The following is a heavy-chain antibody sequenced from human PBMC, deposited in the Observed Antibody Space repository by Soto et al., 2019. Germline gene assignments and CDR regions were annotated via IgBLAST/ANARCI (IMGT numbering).Heavy chain of an antibody. J-gene: IGHJ5*02. D-gene: IGHD3-22*01. CDR3: ARGLYYYDSSAYYSP. CDR1: GFTFSSYS. V-gene: IGHV3-21*01. CDR2: ISSSSSYI. Sequence: EVQLVESGGGLVKPGGSLRLSCAASGFTFSSYSMNWVRQAPGKGLEWVSSISSSSSYIYYAGSVKGRFTISRDNAKNSLYLQMNSLRAEDTAVYYCARGLYYYDSSAYYSPWGQGTLVTVSS.